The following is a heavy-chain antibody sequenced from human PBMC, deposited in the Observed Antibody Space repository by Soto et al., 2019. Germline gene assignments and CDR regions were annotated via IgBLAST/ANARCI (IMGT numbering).Heavy chain of an antibody. CDR1: GFTFSSYA. J-gene: IGHJ5*02. CDR3: AKGRTYYGSGQENWFDP. Sequence: QPGGSLRLSCAASGFTFSSYAMSWVRQAPGKGLEWVSAISGSGGSTYYADSVKGRFTISRDNSKNTLYLQMNSLRAEDTAVYYCAKGRTYYGSGQENWFDPWGQGTLVTVSS. V-gene: IGHV3-23*01. CDR2: ISGSGGST. D-gene: IGHD3-10*01.